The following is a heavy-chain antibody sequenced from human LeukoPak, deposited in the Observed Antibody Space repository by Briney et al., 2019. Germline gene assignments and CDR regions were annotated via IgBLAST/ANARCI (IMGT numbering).Heavy chain of an antibody. D-gene: IGHD5-18*01. V-gene: IGHV4-34*01. Sequence: PSETLSLTCAVYGGSFSGYYWSWIRQTPGKGLEWIGEINHSGSTNYNPSLKSRVTISVDTSKNQFSLKLSFVTAADTAVYYCARAVRGRGYGLNYWGQGTLVTVSS. CDR2: INHSGST. J-gene: IGHJ4*02. CDR3: ARAVRGRGYGLNY. CDR1: GGSFSGYY.